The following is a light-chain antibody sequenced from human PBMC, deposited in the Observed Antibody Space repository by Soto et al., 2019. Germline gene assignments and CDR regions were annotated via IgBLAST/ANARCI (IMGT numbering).Light chain of an antibody. Sequence: EIVLTQSPGTLSLSPGERATLSCRASQSVTNNYLAWFQQKPGQAPRLLIYGASSRATGITDRFSGSGSGTDFTLTISRLEPEDFAVYYCQQYGSSPWTFGQGTKVDIK. CDR3: QQYGSSPWT. J-gene: IGKJ1*01. CDR2: GAS. V-gene: IGKV3-20*01. CDR1: QSVTNNY.